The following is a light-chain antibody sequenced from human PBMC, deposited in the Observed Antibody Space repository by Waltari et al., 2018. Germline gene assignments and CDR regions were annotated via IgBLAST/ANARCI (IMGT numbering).Light chain of an antibody. CDR2: AAS. J-gene: IGKJ2*01. CDR1: QTVRRSR. V-gene: IGKV3-20*01. CDR3: QQYGSSVMYT. Sequence: EVVLTQSPATLSLSPGESATLSCRASQTVRRSRLAWYQQKPGQAPRLLIYAASTRATGIPGRFSGSGSGTDFSLTISRVEPEDFAVYYCQQYGSSVMYTFGQGTKLEIQ.